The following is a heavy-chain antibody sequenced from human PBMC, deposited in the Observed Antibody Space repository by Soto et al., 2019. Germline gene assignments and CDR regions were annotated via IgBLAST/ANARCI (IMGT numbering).Heavy chain of an antibody. J-gene: IGHJ4*02. CDR2: IWYDGSNK. D-gene: IGHD3-22*01. Sequence: XGSLRLSCAASGFTFGSYCMHWVRQAPGKGLEWVAVIWYDGSNKYYADSVKGRFTISRDNSKNTLYLQMNSLRAEDTAVYYCARDRDYYDSSGYFDDWGQGTLVTVSS. CDR1: GFTFGSYC. CDR3: ARDRDYYDSSGYFDD. V-gene: IGHV3-33*01.